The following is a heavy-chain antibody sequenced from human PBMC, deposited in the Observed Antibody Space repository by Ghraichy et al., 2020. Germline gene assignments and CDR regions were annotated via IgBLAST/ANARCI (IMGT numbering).Heavy chain of an antibody. CDR2: IYTSGST. Sequence: SQTLSLTCTVSGGSISSYYWSWIRQPAGKGLEWIGRIYTSGSTNYNPSLKSRVTMSVDTSKNQFSLKLSSVTAADTAVYYCARELTGSSSGWYEEAYWGQGTLVTVSS. D-gene: IGHD6-19*01. CDR3: ARELTGSSSGWYEEAY. CDR1: GGSISSYY. V-gene: IGHV4-4*07. J-gene: IGHJ4*02.